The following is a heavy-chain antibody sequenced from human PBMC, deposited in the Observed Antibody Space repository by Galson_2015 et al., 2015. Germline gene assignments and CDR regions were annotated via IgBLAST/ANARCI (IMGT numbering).Heavy chain of an antibody. CDR3: ARILRRQIDY. Sequence: CAISGDSVSSNSAAWNWIRQSPSRGLEWLGRTYYRSKWYNNYAVSVKSRVTINPDTSKNQFSLHLNSMTPEDTAVYYCARILRRQIDYWGQGALVTVSS. V-gene: IGHV6-1*01. CDR2: TYYRSKWYN. CDR1: GDSVSSNSAA. D-gene: IGHD3-16*01. J-gene: IGHJ4*02.